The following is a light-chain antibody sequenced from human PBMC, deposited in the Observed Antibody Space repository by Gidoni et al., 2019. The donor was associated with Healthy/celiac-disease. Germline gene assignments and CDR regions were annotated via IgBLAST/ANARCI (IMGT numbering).Light chain of an antibody. J-gene: IGLJ2*01. CDR2: SNN. V-gene: IGLV1-44*01. CDR3: AAWDDSLNGPV. CDR1: SSNIGRNP. Sequence: QSVLTQPPSASGTPGQRVTISCSGSSSNIGRNPVSWYQQLPGTAPKLLIDSNNQRPSGVPDRFSGSKSGTSASLAISGLQSEDETDYYCAAWDDSLNGPVFGGGTKLTVL.